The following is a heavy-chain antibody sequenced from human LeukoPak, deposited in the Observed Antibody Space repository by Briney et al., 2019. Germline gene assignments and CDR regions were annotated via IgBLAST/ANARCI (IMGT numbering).Heavy chain of an antibody. J-gene: IGHJ4*02. CDR3: ARFQASEFRGFDH. V-gene: IGHV1-18*01. D-gene: IGHD3-10*01. Sequence: GASVKVSCKTSGYRFNTFGINWVRQAPGQGLEWMGWINPYNGNRYYAKKFQGRFNMTTDTSTSTVYLELQTLTSDDTAIYYCARFQASEFRGFDHWGQGTLITVSS. CDR2: INPYNGNR. CDR1: GYRFNTFG.